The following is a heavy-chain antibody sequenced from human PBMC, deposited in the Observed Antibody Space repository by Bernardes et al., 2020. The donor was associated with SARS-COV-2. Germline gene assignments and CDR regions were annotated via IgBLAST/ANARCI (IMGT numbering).Heavy chain of an antibody. CDR2: ISTSGSYK. J-gene: IGHJ5*02. V-gene: IGHV3-21*01. CDR1: GFIFTNYI. Sequence: GGSLRLSCEASGFIFTNYIMSWVRQAPGKGLEWVSSISTSGSYKYYADSVKGRFSISRDNTKKSLYLQMNSLRAEDTAVYYCVKDSFGGDYLNWFDPWGQGTLVTVSS. CDR3: VKDSFGGDYLNWFDP. D-gene: IGHD4-17*01.